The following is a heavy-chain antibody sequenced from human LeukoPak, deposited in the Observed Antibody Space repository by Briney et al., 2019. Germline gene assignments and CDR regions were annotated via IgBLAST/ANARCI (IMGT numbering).Heavy chain of an antibody. CDR2: IRYDGSNK. V-gene: IGHV3-30*02. J-gene: IGHJ4*02. CDR3: AKEVRRYCSGGSCPL. CDR1: GFTFSSYG. D-gene: IGHD2-15*01. Sequence: GGSPRLSCAASGFTFSSYGMHWVRQAPGKGLEWVAFIRYDGSNKYYADSVKGRFTISRDNSKNTLYLQMNSLRAEDTAVYYCAKEVRRYCSGGSCPLWGQGTLVTVSS.